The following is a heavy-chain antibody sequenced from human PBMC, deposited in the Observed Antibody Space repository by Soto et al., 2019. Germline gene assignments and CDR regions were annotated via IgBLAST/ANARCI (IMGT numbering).Heavy chain of an antibody. CDR3: AGVGAAAGNFDY. V-gene: IGHV3-74*01. Sequence: GGSLRLSCAASGFTFSSYWMHWVRQAPGKGLVWVSRINSDGSSTSYADSVKGRFTISRDNAKNTLYLQMNSLRAEDTAVYYCAGVGAAAGNFDYWGQGTLVTVSS. D-gene: IGHD6-13*01. CDR1: GFTFSSYW. CDR2: INSDGSST. J-gene: IGHJ4*02.